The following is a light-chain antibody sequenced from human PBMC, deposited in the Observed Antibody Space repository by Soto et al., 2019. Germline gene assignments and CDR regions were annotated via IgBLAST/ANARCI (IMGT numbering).Light chain of an antibody. CDR2: EVS. V-gene: IGLV2-8*01. J-gene: IGLJ2*01. Sequence: QSALTQPPSASGSPGRSVTISCTGTSSDVGAYNYVSWYQQHPGKAPKLMIYEVSKRPSGVPDRFSGSKSGNTASLTVSGFHAEDEADYYCSSYAGSNNVVFGGGTKLTVL. CDR3: SSYAGSNNVV. CDR1: SSDVGAYNY.